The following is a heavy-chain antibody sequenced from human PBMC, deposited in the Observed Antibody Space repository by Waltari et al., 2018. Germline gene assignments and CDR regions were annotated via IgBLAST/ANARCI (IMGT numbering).Heavy chain of an antibody. CDR2: VSGSSGKT. Sequence: QVQLQESGPGLVKPSETLSLTCAVSRGSIRSNNWWSWIRQSPGKGLELIGYVSGSSGKTDYNPSLKSRVTISTDTSKNQFSLKLTSVTAADTAVYYCARADFWGDYFDYWGQGVLVTVSS. CDR3: ARADFWGDYFDY. V-gene: IGHV4-4*02. CDR1: RGSIRSNNW. J-gene: IGHJ4*02. D-gene: IGHD3-3*01.